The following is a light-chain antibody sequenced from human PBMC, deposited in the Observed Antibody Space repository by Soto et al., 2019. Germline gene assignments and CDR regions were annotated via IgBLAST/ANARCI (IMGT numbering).Light chain of an antibody. V-gene: IGLV2-14*01. J-gene: IGLJ1*01. CDR1: SSDFGDYDY. Sequence: QSALTQPASASGSPGQSVTISCTGTSSDFGDYDYVSWYLQHPGKVPKLMIYEVSNRPSGVSNRFSGSKSGNTASLTISGLQAEDEYDYCCSSYTGSSTLVFGTGTKVTVL. CDR2: EVS. CDR3: SSYTGSSTLV.